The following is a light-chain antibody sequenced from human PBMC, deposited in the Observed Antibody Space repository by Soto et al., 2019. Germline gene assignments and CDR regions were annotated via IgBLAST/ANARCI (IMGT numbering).Light chain of an antibody. CDR2: GGS. CDR1: QNVTSKY. J-gene: IGKJ2*01. Sequence: EDVLTQSPGTLSLSPGERATLSCRASQNVTSKYLAWYQQRPGQAPRLLIYGGSSRATGIPDRFSGSGSGTDFTLTISRLEPEDFAVYYCHLYGTSPLYTFGQGTRLESK. CDR3: HLYGTSPLYT. V-gene: IGKV3-20*01.